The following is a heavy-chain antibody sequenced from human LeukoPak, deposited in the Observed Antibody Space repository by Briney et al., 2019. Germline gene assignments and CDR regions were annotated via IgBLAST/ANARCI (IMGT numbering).Heavy chain of an antibody. V-gene: IGHV3-23*01. CDR2: ISGSGGST. CDR1: GFTFSSYA. D-gene: IGHD4-23*01. J-gene: IGHJ4*02. Sequence: HPGGSLRLSCAASGFTFSSYAMSWVRQAPGKGLEWVSAISGSGGSTYYADSVKGRFTISRDNSKNTLYLQMNSLRAEDTAVYYCAKAPDYGGNSPFDYWGQGTLVTVSS. CDR3: AKAPDYGGNSPFDY.